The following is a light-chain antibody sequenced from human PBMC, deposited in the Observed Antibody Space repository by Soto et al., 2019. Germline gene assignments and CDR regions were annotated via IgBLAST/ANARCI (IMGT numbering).Light chain of an antibody. CDR1: QDIKTY. J-gene: IGKJ3*01. CDR2: GTF. V-gene: IGKV1-9*01. CDR3: QHLNSYPPFT. Sequence: IQLTQSPSSLSASVGDRVSITCRASQDIKTYLAWYQQKEGKAPKLLISGTFTLQSGVPSRFNGSGSGTEFTLTISRLQPEDFATYYCQHLNSYPPFTFGPGTKVDLE.